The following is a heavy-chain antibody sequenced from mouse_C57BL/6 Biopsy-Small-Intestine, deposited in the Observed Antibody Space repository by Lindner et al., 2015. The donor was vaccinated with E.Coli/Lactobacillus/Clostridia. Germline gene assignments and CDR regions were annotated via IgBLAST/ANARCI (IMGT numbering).Heavy chain of an antibody. J-gene: IGHJ3*01. Sequence: VQLQESGPELVRPGASVKISCKAPGYTFTSHWMQWVRQRPGQGLEWIGYINPSSGYTKYNQKFKDKATLTADKSSSTAYMQLSSLTYEDSAVYYCARGDWFAYWGQGTLVTVSA. CDR3: ARGDWFAY. CDR2: INPSSGYT. V-gene: IGHV1-7*01. CDR1: GYTFTSHW.